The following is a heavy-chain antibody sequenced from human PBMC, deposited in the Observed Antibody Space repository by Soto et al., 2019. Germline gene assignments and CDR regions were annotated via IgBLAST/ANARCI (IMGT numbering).Heavy chain of an antibody. CDR1: GFTFSSYS. CDR3: ARDRDSGSYLPTLFDD. CDR2: ISSSSSTI. J-gene: IGHJ4*02. D-gene: IGHD1-26*01. V-gene: IGHV3-48*02. Sequence: EVQLVESGGGLVQPGGSLRLSCAASGFTFSSYSMNWVRQAPGKGLEWVSYISSSSSTIYYADSVRGGCTISRDNAENLLYLQLNSQRDEDTAVYYCARDRDSGSYLPTLFDDWGQGTLVTVSS.